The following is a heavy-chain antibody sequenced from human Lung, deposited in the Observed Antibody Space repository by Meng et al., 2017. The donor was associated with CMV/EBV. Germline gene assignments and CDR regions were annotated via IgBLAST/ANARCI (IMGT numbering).Heavy chain of an antibody. CDR1: GFTLSNYW. Sequence: GGSLKISCAASGFTLSNYWMSWVRQAPGKGLEWVANIKRDGSEKYYVDSVTGRFTISRDNAKNSLYLQMNSLRAEDTAVYYCARVHSSKSGDAFDVWGQGTMVTVSS. D-gene: IGHD3-22*01. J-gene: IGHJ3*01. CDR3: ARVHSSKSGDAFDV. V-gene: IGHV3-7*01. CDR2: IKRDGSEK.